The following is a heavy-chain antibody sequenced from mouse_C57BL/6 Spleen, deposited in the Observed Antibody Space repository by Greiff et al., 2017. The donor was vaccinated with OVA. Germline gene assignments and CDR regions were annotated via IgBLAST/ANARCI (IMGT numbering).Heavy chain of an antibody. CDR2: IYPGDGDT. J-gene: IGHJ4*01. CDR1: GYAFSSYW. V-gene: IGHV1-80*01. CDR3: ARGHYYAMDY. Sequence: QVQLKESGAELVKPGASVKISCKASGYAFSSYWMNWVKQRPGKGLEWIGQIYPGDGDTNYNGKFKGKATLTADKSSSTAYMQLSSLTSEDSAVYFCARGHYYAMDYWGQGTSVTVSS.